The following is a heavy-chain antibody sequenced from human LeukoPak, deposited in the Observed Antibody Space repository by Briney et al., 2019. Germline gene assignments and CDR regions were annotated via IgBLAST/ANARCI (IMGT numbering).Heavy chain of an antibody. CDR1: GFTVSSNY. CDR2: IYSGGST. V-gene: IGHV3-53*01. J-gene: IGHJ4*02. Sequence: GGSLRLSCAASGFTVSSNYMSWVRQAPGKGLEWVSVIYSGGSTYYADSVKGRFTISRDNSKNTLYLQMNSLRAEDPAVYYCARPRIWFGNTLEDYWGQGTLVTVSS. CDR3: ARPRIWFGNTLEDY. D-gene: IGHD3-10*01.